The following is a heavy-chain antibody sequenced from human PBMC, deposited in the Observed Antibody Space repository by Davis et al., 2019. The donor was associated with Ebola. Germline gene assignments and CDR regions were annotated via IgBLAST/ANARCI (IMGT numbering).Heavy chain of an antibody. J-gene: IGHJ4*02. CDR2: IRSKANSYAT. D-gene: IGHD5-12*01. Sequence: GGSLRLSCAASGFTFSGSAMHWVRQASGKGLEWVGRIRSKANSYATAYAASVKGRFTISRDDSKNTAYLQMNSLKTEDTAVYYCARDGESVATITGLGHFDYWGQGTLVTVSS. V-gene: IGHV3-73*01. CDR3: ARDGESVATITGLGHFDY. CDR1: GFTFSGSA.